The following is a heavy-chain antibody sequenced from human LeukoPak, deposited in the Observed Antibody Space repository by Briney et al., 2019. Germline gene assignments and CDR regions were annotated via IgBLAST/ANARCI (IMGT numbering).Heavy chain of an antibody. CDR3: AKDYLRVVVIANDAFDI. V-gene: IGHV3-30*02. CDR1: GFTFSSYG. Sequence: GGSLRLSCAVSGFTFSSYGMHWVRQAPGKGLEWVAFIRYDGSNKYYADSVKGRFTISRDNSKNTLYLQMNSLRAEDTAVYYCAKDYLRVVVIANDAFDIWGQGTMVTVSS. J-gene: IGHJ3*02. CDR2: IRYDGSNK. D-gene: IGHD3-22*01.